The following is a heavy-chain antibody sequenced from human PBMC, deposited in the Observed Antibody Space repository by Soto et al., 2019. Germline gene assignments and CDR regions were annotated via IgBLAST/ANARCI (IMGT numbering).Heavy chain of an antibody. Sequence: GGSLRLSCAASGFTFSSYGMHWVRQAPGKGLEWVAVIWYDGSNKYYADSVKGRFTISRDNSKNTLYLQMNSLRAEDTAVYYCARGMNDYGDYFTSWYFDYWGQGTLVTVSS. CDR3: ARGMNDYGDYFTSWYFDY. J-gene: IGHJ4*02. V-gene: IGHV3-33*01. CDR2: IWYDGSNK. D-gene: IGHD4-17*01. CDR1: GFTFSSYG.